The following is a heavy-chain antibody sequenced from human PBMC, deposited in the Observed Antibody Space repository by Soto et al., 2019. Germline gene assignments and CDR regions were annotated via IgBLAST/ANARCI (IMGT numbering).Heavy chain of an antibody. Sequence: GGSLRLSCAASGFTFSSYAMSWVRQAPGKGLEWVSAISGSGSSTYYADSVKGRFTISRDNSKNTLYLQMNSLRAEDTAIYYCAKGLSGGYNYWGQGTLVTAPQ. CDR2: ISGSGSST. D-gene: IGHD5-12*01. V-gene: IGHV3-23*01. CDR1: GFTFSSYA. CDR3: AKGLSGGYNY. J-gene: IGHJ4*02.